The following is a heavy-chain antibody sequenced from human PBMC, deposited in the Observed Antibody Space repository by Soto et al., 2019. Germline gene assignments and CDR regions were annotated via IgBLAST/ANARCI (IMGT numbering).Heavy chain of an antibody. Sequence: GGSLRLSCAASGFSFSTFAMSWVRQAPGKGLEWVSAISGSGGSTYSADSVMGRFTISRDNSKNTLYLQMNSLRAEDTAVYYCAKVIVGLVKFYYYGMDVWGQGTTVTVSS. D-gene: IGHD3-9*01. V-gene: IGHV3-23*01. CDR3: AKVIVGLVKFYYYGMDV. CDR2: ISGSGGST. J-gene: IGHJ6*02. CDR1: GFSFSTFA.